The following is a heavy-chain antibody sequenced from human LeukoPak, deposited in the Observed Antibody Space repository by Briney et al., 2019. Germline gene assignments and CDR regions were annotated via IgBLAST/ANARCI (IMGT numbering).Heavy chain of an antibody. CDR3: ARVGTYSNTWYGSYFDY. V-gene: IGHV3-64*01. D-gene: IGHD6-13*01. Sequence: GGSLRLSCVASGFTFSSYAMHWVRQAPGKGLEYVSAISNNGGSTSYANSVKGRFTISRDNSKNTLYLQMGSLRAEGMAVYYCARVGTYSNTWYGSYFDYWGQGTLATVSS. J-gene: IGHJ4*02. CDR2: ISNNGGST. CDR1: GFTFSSYA.